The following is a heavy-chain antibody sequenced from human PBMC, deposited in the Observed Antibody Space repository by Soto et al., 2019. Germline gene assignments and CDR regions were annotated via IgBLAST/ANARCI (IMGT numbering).Heavy chain of an antibody. CDR1: GGSISSGGYY. D-gene: IGHD4-17*01. CDR2: IYYSGST. J-gene: IGHJ4*02. Sequence: SETLSLTCTVSGGSISSGGYYWSWIRQHPGKGLEWIGYIYYSGSTYYNPSLKSRVTISVDTSKNQFSLKLSSVTAADTAVYYCARGSYGDRTFDYWGQGTLVTVSS. V-gene: IGHV4-31*03. CDR3: ARGSYGDRTFDY.